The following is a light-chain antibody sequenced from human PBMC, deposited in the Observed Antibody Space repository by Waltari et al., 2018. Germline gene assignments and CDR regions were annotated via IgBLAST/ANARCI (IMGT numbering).Light chain of an antibody. J-gene: IGLJ3*02. V-gene: IGLV2-23*02. CDR2: EVT. CDR1: NSDVGNYNL. CDR3: CSYAGSWIWV. Sequence: QAALTQPASVSGSPGQSITISCTGSNSDVGNYNLVSWYQKHPGKAPNLIIYEVTNPPSGIAYRFSGFKTGNTASLTISGLQAEDEADYYCCSYAGSWIWVFGGGTELTVL.